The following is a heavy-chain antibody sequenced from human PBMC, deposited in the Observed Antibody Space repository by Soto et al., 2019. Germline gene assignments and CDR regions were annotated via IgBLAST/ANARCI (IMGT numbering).Heavy chain of an antibody. J-gene: IGHJ6*02. CDR2: IYYSGTT. CDR3: ARDHKWDGMDV. Sequence: QVQLAESGPGLVKPSQTLSLTCSVSGGSFSSDSFIWSWVRQFPGKGLVWIGYIYYSGTTYYNPSLRSRVIMSVDTSKNQFSLKLSSVTAADTAVYYCARDHKWDGMDVWGQGTTVTVSS. D-gene: IGHD1-26*01. V-gene: IGHV4-31*03. CDR1: GGSFSSDSFI.